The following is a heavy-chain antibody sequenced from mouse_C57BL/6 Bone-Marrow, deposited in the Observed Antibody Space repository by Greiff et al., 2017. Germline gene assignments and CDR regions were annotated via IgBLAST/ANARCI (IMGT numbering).Heavy chain of an antibody. CDR3: ARGGAIYYYGSSSYWYFDV. CDR1: GYTFTGYW. J-gene: IGHJ1*03. Sequence: VKLQESGAELMKPGASVKLSCKATGYTFTGYWIEWVKQRPGHGLEWIGEILPGSGSTNYNEKFKGKATFTADTSSNTAYMQLSSLTTEDSAIYYCARGGAIYYYGSSSYWYFDVWGTGTTVTVSS. CDR2: ILPGSGST. D-gene: IGHD1-1*01. V-gene: IGHV1-9*01.